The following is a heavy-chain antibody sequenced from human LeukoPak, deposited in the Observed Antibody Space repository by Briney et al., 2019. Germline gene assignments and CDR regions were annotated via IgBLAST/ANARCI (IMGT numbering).Heavy chain of an antibody. J-gene: IGHJ4*02. Sequence: PGGSLRLSGAASGFTCSDYYMSWIRQAPGKGLEWVSYISSSGSTIYYADSVKGRFTISRDNAKNSLYLQMNSLRAEDTAVYYCARVGLETALKDDYSSSWINDYWGQGTLVTVSS. CDR2: ISSSGSTI. D-gene: IGHD6-13*01. V-gene: IGHV3-11*01. CDR3: ARVGLETALKDDYSSSWINDY. CDR1: GFTCSDYY.